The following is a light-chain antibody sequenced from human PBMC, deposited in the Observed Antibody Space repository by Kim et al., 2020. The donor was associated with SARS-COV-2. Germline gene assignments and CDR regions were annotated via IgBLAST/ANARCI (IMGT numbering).Light chain of an antibody. CDR3: QTWGTGIPWV. CDR2: LNSDGSH. V-gene: IGLV4-69*01. J-gene: IGLJ3*02. CDR1: SGHSSYA. Sequence: VKLTCTLSSGHSSYAIAWHQQQPEKGPRYLMKLNSDGSHSKGGGIPDRFSGSSSGAERYLTISSLQSEDEADYYCQTWGTGIPWVFGGGTQLTVL.